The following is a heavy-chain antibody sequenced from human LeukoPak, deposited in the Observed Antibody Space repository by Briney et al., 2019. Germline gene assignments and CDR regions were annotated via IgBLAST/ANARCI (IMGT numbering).Heavy chain of an antibody. V-gene: IGHV3-21*01. CDR1: GFTFSDYS. CDR3: ARALHDSSGYYFDY. J-gene: IGHJ4*02. CDR2: ISGSGSYI. D-gene: IGHD3-22*01. Sequence: GGSLRLSCAASGFTFSDYSMNWVRQTPSKGLEWVSCISGSGSYIYYADSVKGRFTISRDNAKNSLNLQVNSLRAEDTAVYYCARALHDSSGYYFDYWGQGTLVTVSS.